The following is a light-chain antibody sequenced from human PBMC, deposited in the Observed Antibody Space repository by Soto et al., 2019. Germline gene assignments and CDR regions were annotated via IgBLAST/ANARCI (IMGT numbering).Light chain of an antibody. CDR3: ASYTSSSPWV. CDR2: EVS. CDR1: SSDVGAYNY. J-gene: IGLJ3*02. Sequence: QSALTQPASVSGSPGQSITISCTGTSSDVGAYNYVSWYQQHPGKAPKLMIYEVSSRPSGVSNRFSGSKSGNTASLTISGLQAEDEADYYCASYTSSSPWVFGGGTKLTVL. V-gene: IGLV2-14*01.